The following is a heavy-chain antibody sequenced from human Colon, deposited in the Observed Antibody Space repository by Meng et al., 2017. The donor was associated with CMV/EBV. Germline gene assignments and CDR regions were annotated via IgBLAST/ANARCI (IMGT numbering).Heavy chain of an antibody. CDR2: ISAYNGNT. J-gene: IGHJ4*02. CDR1: GYTFTSYG. CDR3: AREIWDDCSSTSCYILGDY. D-gene: IGHD2-2*02. Sequence: ASVKVSCKASGYTFTSYGISWVRQAPGQGLEWMGWISAYNGNTNYAQKLQGRVTMTTDTSTSTAYMELSSLRSDDTAVYYCAREIWDDCSSTSCYILGDYWGQGTLVTVSS. V-gene: IGHV1-18*01.